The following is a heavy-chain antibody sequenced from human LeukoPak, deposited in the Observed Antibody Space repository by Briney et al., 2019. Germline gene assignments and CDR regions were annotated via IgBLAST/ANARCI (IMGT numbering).Heavy chain of an antibody. Sequence: ASVKASCKASGYTFTSYAMHWVRQAPGQRLEWMGWSNAGNGNTKYSQEFQGRVTITRDTSASTAYMELSSLRSEDMAVYYCARANRLTGAFDIWGQGTMVTVSS. J-gene: IGHJ3*02. CDR3: ARANRLTGAFDI. CDR2: SNAGNGNT. D-gene: IGHD1-20*01. V-gene: IGHV1-3*02. CDR1: GYTFTSYA.